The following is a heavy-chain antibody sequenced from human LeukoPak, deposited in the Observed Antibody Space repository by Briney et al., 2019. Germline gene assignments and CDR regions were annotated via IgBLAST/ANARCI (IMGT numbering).Heavy chain of an antibody. V-gene: IGHV1-69*01. Sequence: ASVKVSCKASRGTFSSYAISWVRQAPGQGLEWMGGIIPIFGTANYAQKFQGRVTITPDASTSTAYMALSRLRSEDTTVYYFARVLSRGTAHFDYWGQGTLVTVSS. CDR3: ARVLSRGTAHFDY. D-gene: IGHD2-15*01. CDR2: IIPIFGTA. J-gene: IGHJ4*02. CDR1: RGTFSSYA.